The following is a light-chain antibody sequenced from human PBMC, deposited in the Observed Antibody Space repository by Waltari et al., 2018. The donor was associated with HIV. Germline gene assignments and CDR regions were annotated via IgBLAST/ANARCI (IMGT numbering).Light chain of an antibody. CDR3: QQYVTSRVT. CDR2: GAS. Sequence: EIVLTQSPGTLSLSPGERATLSCRASQRLPTTAIAWHQLKTGQAPRVVLYGASSRAIGIPVRFSGSASGTNFTLTISRLEPEDFAVYYCQQYVTSRVTFGQGTRLEIK. J-gene: IGKJ5*01. CDR1: QRLPTTA. V-gene: IGKV3-20*01.